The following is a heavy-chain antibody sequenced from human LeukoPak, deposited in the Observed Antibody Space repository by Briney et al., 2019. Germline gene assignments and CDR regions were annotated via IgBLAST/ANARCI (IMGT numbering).Heavy chain of an antibody. Sequence: GGSLRLSCAASGFTFSSNWMSWARQAPGKGLEWVANIKQDGSEKYYVDSVKGRFTISRDNAKNSLYLQMNSLRAEDTAVYYCASPYCSSTTCYPRTFHHWGQGTLVTVSS. V-gene: IGHV3-7*01. J-gene: IGHJ1*01. CDR1: GFTFSSNW. CDR2: IKQDGSEK. CDR3: ASPYCSSTTCYPRTFHH. D-gene: IGHD2-2*01.